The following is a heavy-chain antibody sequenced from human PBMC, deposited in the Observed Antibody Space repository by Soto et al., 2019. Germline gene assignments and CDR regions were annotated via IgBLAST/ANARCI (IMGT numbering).Heavy chain of an antibody. CDR2: IYHSGTT. J-gene: IGHJ5*02. Sequence: SETLSLSCAVSVDAISSRYYWACIRQPPGKGLEWIGSIYHSGTTYYNPSLKSRVTISVDTSKNQFSLKLSSVTAADSAVYYCARETDDFTNGAHDLWGQGTLVTVSS. V-gene: IGHV4-38-2*02. CDR3: ARETDDFTNGAHDL. CDR1: VDAISSRYY. D-gene: IGHD4-4*01.